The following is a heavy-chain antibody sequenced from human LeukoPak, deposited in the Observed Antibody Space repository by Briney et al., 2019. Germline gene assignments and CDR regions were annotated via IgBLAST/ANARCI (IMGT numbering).Heavy chain of an antibody. CDR1: GYTFTGYY. D-gene: IGHD3-22*01. J-gene: IGHJ3*02. V-gene: IGHV1-2*06. CDR2: INPNSGGT. CDR3: ARLWWYYDSSGYPHAFDI. Sequence: ASVKVSCKASGYTFTGYYMHWVRQAPGQGLEWMGRINPNSGGTNYAQKFQGRVTMTRDTSISTAYMELSRLRSDDTAVYYCARLWWYYDSSGYPHAFDIWGQGTMVTVSS.